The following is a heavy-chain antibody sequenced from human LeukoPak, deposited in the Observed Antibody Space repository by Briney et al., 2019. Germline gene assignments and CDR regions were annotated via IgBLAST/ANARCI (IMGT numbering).Heavy chain of an antibody. D-gene: IGHD5-24*01. CDR3: ARHRSKWLQSSFDY. Sequence: PSETLSLTRTVSGGSINSSSYYWGWIRQPPGKGLEWIGSIFYSGNTYDNPSLKSRVTISVDTSKNQFSLKLNSVTAADTAVYYCARHRSKWLQSSFDYWGQGTLVTVSS. CDR2: IFYSGNT. V-gene: IGHV4-39*01. J-gene: IGHJ4*02. CDR1: GGSINSSSYY.